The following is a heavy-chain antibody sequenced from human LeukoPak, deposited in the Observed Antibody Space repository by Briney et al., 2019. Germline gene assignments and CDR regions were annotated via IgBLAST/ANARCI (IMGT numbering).Heavy chain of an antibody. D-gene: IGHD6-13*01. CDR2: IYPGDSDT. CDR3: ARVSVAAAGTTPYYYYGMDV. J-gene: IGHJ6*02. CDR1: GYSFTSYW. Sequence: GESLKISCQGSGYSFTSYWIGWVRQMPGKGLEWMGIIYPGDSDTRYSPSFQGQVTISADKSISTAYLQWSSLKASDTAMYYCARVSVAAAGTTPYYYYGMDVWGQGTTVTVSS. V-gene: IGHV5-51*01.